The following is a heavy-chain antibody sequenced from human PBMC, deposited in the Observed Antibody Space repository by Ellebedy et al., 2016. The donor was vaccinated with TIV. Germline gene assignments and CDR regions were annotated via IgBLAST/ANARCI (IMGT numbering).Heavy chain of an antibody. CDR1: GYTFTDYY. CDR2: IKPNSCGT. CDR3: TRDLTNKVSGDY. J-gene: IGHJ4*02. D-gene: IGHD5/OR15-5a*01. V-gene: IGHV1-2*02. Sequence: AASVKVSCKTSGYTFTDYYIHWVRQAPGQGLEWMAWIKPNSCGTNYAQKFQGSVTVTRDTSTSPAFLELSRLRSDDTAVYYCTRDLTNKVSGDYWGQGTLVTVSS.